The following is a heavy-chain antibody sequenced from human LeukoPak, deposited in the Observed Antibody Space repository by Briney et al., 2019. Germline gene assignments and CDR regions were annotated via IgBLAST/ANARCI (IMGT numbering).Heavy chain of an antibody. Sequence: GGSLRLSCAASGFTFSSYWMSWVRQAPGKGLEWVANIKQDGSEKYYVDSVKGRFTISRDNAKNSLYLQMNSLRAEDTAVYYCARRDPRYCSGGSCFDYWGQGTLVTVSS. CDR1: GFTFSSYW. D-gene: IGHD2-15*01. V-gene: IGHV3-7*01. J-gene: IGHJ4*02. CDR2: IKQDGSEK. CDR3: ARRDPRYCSGGSCFDY.